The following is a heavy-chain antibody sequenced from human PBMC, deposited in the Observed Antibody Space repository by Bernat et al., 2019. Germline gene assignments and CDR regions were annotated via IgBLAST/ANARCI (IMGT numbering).Heavy chain of an antibody. J-gene: IGHJ3*02. CDR1: GFTFSSYE. D-gene: IGHD6-19*01. Sequence: EVQLVESGGGLVQPGGSLRLSCAASGFTFSSYEMNWVRQAPGKGLEWVSYISSSGSTIYYADSVKGRFTISRDNAKNSLYLQMNSLRAEDTAVYYCATSSSGWYETDAFDIWGHGTLVPVSS. V-gene: IGHV3-48*03. CDR3: ATSSSGWYETDAFDI. CDR2: ISSSGSTI.